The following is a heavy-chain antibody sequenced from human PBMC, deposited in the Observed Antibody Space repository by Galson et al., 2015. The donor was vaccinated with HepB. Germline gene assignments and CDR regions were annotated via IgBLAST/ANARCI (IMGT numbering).Heavy chain of an antibody. CDR2: IGTRGDA. CDR3: ARGNYHGYRSARYGGGFDF. J-gene: IGHJ4*02. CDR1: GFTVSSYD. V-gene: IGHV3-13*01. D-gene: IGHD6-25*01. Sequence: SLRLSCAASGFTVSSYDMHWVRQVAGKGLEWVSAIGTRGDAYYVDSVKGRFTFSRENAKNSLYLQMNSLRAGDTAVYYCARGNYHGYRSARYGGGFDFWGQGIVVTVSS.